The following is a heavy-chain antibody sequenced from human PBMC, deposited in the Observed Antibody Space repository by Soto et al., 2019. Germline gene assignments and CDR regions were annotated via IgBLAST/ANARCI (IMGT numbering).Heavy chain of an antibody. CDR2: IYYSGST. V-gene: IGHV4-30-4*01. CDR3: ARGDCNSTSCRTYYYYGMDV. J-gene: IGHJ6*02. D-gene: IGHD2-2*01. Sequence: SETLSLTCTVSCGSISSGDYYWSWIRQPPGKGLEWIGYIYYSGSTYYNPSLKSRVTISVDTSKNQFSLKLSSVTAADTAVYYCARGDCNSTSCRTYYYYGMDVWGQGTTVTVSS. CDR1: CGSISSGDYY.